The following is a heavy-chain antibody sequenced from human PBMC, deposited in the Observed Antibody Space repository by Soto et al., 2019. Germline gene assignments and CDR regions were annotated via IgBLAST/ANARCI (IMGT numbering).Heavy chain of an antibody. V-gene: IGHV1-3*01. D-gene: IGHD3-16*02. CDR1: GYTFTSYA. Sequence: ASVKVSCKASGYTFTSYAMHWVRQAPGQRLEWMGWINAGNGNTKYSQKFQGRVAITRDTSASTAYMELSSLRSEDTAVYYCARDYSYDYVWGSYRYSYYYYGMDVWGQGTTVTVSS. J-gene: IGHJ6*02. CDR3: ARDYSYDYVWGSYRYSYYYYGMDV. CDR2: INAGNGNT.